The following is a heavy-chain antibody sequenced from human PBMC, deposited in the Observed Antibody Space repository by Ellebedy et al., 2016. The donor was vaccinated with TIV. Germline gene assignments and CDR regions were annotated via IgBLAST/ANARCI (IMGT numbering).Heavy chain of an antibody. J-gene: IGHJ3*02. CDR3: ARRNDFDI. CDR2: INQDGSEI. CDR1: GFTFSTYS. V-gene: IGHV3-7*01. Sequence: GGSLRLXXAASGFTFSTYSMNWVRQAPGKGLEWVANINQDGSEINYLDSVKGRFTISRDNAKNSVSLQMNSLRAEDTAVYYCARRNDFDIWGQGTMVTVSS.